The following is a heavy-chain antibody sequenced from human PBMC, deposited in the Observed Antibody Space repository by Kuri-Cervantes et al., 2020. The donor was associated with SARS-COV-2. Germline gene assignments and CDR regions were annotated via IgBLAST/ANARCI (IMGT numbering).Heavy chain of an antibody. D-gene: IGHD6-13*01. CDR3: ARWTQQLVDGGYFDL. V-gene: IGHV6-1*01. J-gene: IGHJ2*01. CDR2: TYYRSKWYN. Sequence: SPTLSLTCAISGDSVSSNSAAWNWIRQSPSRGLEWLGRTYYRSKWYNDYAVSVKSRITINPDTSKNQFSLKLSSVTAADTAVYYCARWTQQLVDGGYFDLWGRGTLVTVSS. CDR1: GDSVSSNSAA.